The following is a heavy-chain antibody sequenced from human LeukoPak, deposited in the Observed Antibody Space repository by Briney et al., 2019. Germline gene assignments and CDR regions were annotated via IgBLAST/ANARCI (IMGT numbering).Heavy chain of an antibody. D-gene: IGHD6-13*01. CDR2: IYYSGST. V-gene: IGHV4-59*01. J-gene: IGHJ5*02. CDR1: GGSISSYY. Sequence: SETLSLTCTVSGGSISSYYWSWIRQPPGKGLEWIGYIYYSGSTNYNPSLKSRVTISVDTSKNQFSLKLSSVTAADTAVYYCARASGGSSWYFGWFDPWGRGTLVTVSS. CDR3: ARASGGSSWYFGWFDP.